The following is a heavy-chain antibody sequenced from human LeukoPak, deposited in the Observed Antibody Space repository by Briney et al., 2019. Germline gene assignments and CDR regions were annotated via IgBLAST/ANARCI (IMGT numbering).Heavy chain of an antibody. D-gene: IGHD6-13*01. Sequence: NPSETLSLTCTVSGGSISSSSYYWGWIRQPPGKGLEWIGSIYYSGSTYYNPSLKSRVTISVDTSKNQFSLKLSSVTAADTAVYYCARITYSSSHGRLNWFDPWGQGTLVTVSS. CDR3: ARITYSSSHGRLNWFDP. J-gene: IGHJ5*02. CDR1: GGSISSSSYY. V-gene: IGHV4-39*01. CDR2: IYYSGST.